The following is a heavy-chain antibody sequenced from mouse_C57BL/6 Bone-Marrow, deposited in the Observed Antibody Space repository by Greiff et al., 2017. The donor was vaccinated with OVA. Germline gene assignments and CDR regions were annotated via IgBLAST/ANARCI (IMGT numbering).Heavy chain of an antibody. CDR1: GFTFSDAW. Sequence: EVKLEESGGGLVQPGGSMKLSCAASGFTFSDAWLDWVRQSPEKGLEWVAEIRNKANNHATYYAESVKGRFTISRDDSKSSVYLQMNSLRAEDTGIYYCTRPSFYDGYYDYWGQGTTLTVSS. V-gene: IGHV6-6*01. CDR2: IRNKANNHAT. CDR3: TRPSFYDGYYDY. J-gene: IGHJ2*01. D-gene: IGHD2-3*01.